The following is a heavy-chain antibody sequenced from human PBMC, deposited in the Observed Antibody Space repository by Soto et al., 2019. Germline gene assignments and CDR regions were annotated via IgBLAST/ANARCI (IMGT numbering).Heavy chain of an antibody. CDR2: MSHGGNS. CDR1: GVSIDSGCW. J-gene: IGHJ4*02. CDR3: ARSFGCYAVDS. D-gene: IGHD2-15*01. Sequence: QVQLQESGPGLVKPSGTLSLKPSGTMSRSCGVSGVSIDSGCWWGWVRQPPGKDLEWLGGMSHGGNSNYYPILKSRVTILRDQSNYQLSLSQSFTTAADTATHYGARSFGCYAVDSRGQGILVTVSS. V-gene: IGHV4-4*03.